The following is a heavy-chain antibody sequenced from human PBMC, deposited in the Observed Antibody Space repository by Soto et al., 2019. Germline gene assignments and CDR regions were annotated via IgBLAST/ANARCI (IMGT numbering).Heavy chain of an antibody. V-gene: IGHV3-23*01. Sequence: PGGSLRLSCAASGFTFSSYAMSWVRQAPGKGLEWVSAITGNGGNTYYADSVKGRFTISRDNSKNTLYLQMNSLRAEDTAVYYCAEIAAPLYYYHGLDVWGQGTTVTV. D-gene: IGHD6-6*01. CDR1: GFTFSSYA. J-gene: IGHJ6*02. CDR3: AEIAAPLYYYHGLDV. CDR2: ITGNGGNT.